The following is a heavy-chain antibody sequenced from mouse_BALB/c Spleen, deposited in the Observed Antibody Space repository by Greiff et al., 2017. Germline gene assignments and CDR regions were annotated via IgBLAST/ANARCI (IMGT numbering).Heavy chain of an antibody. CDR3: ARYDGTWFAY. V-gene: IGHV14-3*02. CDR2: IDPENGNT. CDR1: GFNIKDTY. D-gene: IGHD1-1*01. J-gene: IGHJ3*01. Sequence: EVQLQQSGAELVKPGASVKLSCTASGFNIKDTYMHWVKQRPEQGLEWIGRIDPENGNTIYDPKFQGKASITADTSSNTAYLQLSSLTSEDTAVYYCARYDGTWFAYWGQGTLVTVSA.